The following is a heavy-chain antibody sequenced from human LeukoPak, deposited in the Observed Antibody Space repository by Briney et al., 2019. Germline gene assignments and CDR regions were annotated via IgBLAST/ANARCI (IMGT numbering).Heavy chain of an antibody. J-gene: IGHJ4*02. V-gene: IGHV1-46*01. Sequence: ASVTLSFTASGYTFTSYYMHWVRQAPGQGLEWMGIINPSGGSTSYAQKFQGRVTMTRDTSTSTVYMELSSLRPEDTAVYYCARDPYGSGSYYNLDYWGQGTLVTVSS. CDR2: INPSGGST. CDR3: ARDPYGSGSYYNLDY. CDR1: GYTFTSYY. D-gene: IGHD3-10*01.